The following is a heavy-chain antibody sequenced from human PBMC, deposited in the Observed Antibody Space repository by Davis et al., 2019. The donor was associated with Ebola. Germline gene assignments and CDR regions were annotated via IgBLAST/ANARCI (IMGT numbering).Heavy chain of an antibody. Sequence: GESLKISCKGSGDSFANYWIAWVRQMPGKGLEWMGIIFPGDSDSQYSPSFQGQVHISADKSINTAYLQWTSVRASDSAIYYCARGALPGFTSSGFDSWGQGTLVSVSS. CDR2: IFPGDSDS. D-gene: IGHD3-9*01. V-gene: IGHV5-51*01. CDR1: GDSFANYW. J-gene: IGHJ4*02. CDR3: ARGALPGFTSSGFDS.